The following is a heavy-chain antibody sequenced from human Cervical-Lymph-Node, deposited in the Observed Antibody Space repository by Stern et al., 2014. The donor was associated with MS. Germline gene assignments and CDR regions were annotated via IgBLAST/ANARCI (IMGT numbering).Heavy chain of an antibody. CDR1: GFTFSSYA. CDR3: ARGGWSFGAFDI. D-gene: IGHD6-19*01. V-gene: IGHV3-64D*06. Sequence: EVHLVESGGGLVQPGGSLRLSCSASGFTFSSYAMHWVRQAPGKGLEYVSAISSNGGSTYYADPVKGRFTISRDNSKNTLYLQMSSLRAEDTAVYYCARGGWSFGAFDIWGQGTMVTVSS. J-gene: IGHJ3*02. CDR2: ISSNGGST.